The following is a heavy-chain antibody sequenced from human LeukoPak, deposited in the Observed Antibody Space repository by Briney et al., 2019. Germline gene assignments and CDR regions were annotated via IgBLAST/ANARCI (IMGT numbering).Heavy chain of an antibody. CDR2: ISYDGSNK. V-gene: IGHV3-30*18. Sequence: GGPLRLSCAASGFTFSSYGMHWVRQAPGKGLEWVAVISYDGSNKYYADSVKGRFTISRDNSKNTLYLQMNSLRAEDTAVYYCAKIGGYSSTDLGYWGQGTLVTVSS. CDR3: AKIGGYSSTDLGY. D-gene: IGHD6-13*01. CDR1: GFTFSSYG. J-gene: IGHJ4*02.